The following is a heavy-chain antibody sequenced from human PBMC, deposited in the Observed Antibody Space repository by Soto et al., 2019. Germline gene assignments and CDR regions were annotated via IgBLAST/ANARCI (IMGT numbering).Heavy chain of an antibody. CDR3: ARQLDFWSGYYTRSPWFDP. J-gene: IGHJ5*02. V-gene: IGHV4-39*01. CDR1: GGSISSSSYY. Sequence: SETLSLTCTVSGGSISSSSYYWCWIRHPPGKGLEWIGSIYYSGSTYYNPSLKSRVTISVDTSKNQFSLKLSSVTAADTAVYYCARQLDFWSGYYTRSPWFDPWGQGTLVTVSS. D-gene: IGHD3-3*01. CDR2: IYYSGST.